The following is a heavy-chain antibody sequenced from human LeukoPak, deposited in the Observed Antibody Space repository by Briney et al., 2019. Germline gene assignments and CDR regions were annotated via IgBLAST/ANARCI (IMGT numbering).Heavy chain of an antibody. CDR3: AKDRVAHCSGGTCSVDY. Sequence: PVGSLRLSCAASGFTFGSYGIHWVRQAPGKGLEWVAFIRYDGSNQYYAESVKGRFTISRDNSKNTLYLQVSSLRADDTAVYYCAKDRVAHCSGGTCSVDYWGQGTLVSVSA. CDR1: GFTFGSYG. V-gene: IGHV3-30*02. CDR2: IRYDGSNQ. J-gene: IGHJ4*02. D-gene: IGHD2-15*01.